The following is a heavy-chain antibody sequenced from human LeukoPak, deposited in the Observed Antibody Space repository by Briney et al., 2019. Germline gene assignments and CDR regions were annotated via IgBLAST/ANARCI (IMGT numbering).Heavy chain of an antibody. J-gene: IGHJ4*02. Sequence: GGSLRLSCAASGFTFSSYGMHWVRQAPGKGLEWVAFIRYDGSNKYYADSVKGRFTISRDNSKNTLYLQMNSLRAEDTAVYYCAKDSLRYSSSSETDYWGQGTLVTVSS. CDR2: IRYDGSNK. CDR3: AKDSLRYSSSSETDY. CDR1: GFTFSSYG. V-gene: IGHV3-30*02. D-gene: IGHD6-6*01.